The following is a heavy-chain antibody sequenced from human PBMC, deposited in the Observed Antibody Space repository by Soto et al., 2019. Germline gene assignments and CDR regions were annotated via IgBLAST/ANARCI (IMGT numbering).Heavy chain of an antibody. Sequence: ASVKVSCKASGYTFTSYGISWVRQAPGQGLEWMGWISAYNGNTNYAQKLQGRVTMTTDTSTSTAYMELRSLRSDDTAVYYCARAAGTKDYYYYGMDVWGQGTTVTVSS. J-gene: IGHJ6*02. D-gene: IGHD6-19*01. CDR3: ARAAGTKDYYYYGMDV. CDR2: ISAYNGNT. V-gene: IGHV1-18*01. CDR1: GYTFTSYG.